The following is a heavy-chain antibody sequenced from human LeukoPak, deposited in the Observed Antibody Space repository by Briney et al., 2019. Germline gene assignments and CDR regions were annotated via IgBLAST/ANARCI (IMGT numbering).Heavy chain of an antibody. CDR2: IWYDGSNK. V-gene: IGHV3-33*01. D-gene: IGHD1-26*01. CDR3: ARDLSRVGATVLGY. J-gene: IGHJ4*02. CDR1: GFTFSSYG. Sequence: GGSLRLSCAASGFTFSSYGMHWVRQAPGQGLEWVAVIWYDGSNKYYADSVKGRFTISRDNSKNTLYLQMNSLRAEDTAVYYCARDLSRVGATVLGYWGQGTLVTVSS.